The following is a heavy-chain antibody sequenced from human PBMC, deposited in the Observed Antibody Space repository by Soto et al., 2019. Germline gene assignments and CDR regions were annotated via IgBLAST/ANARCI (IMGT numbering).Heavy chain of an antibody. J-gene: IGHJ6*02. CDR3: ARRLVPDGYNLYYGMDV. CDR2: INHSGST. V-gene: IGHV4-34*01. D-gene: IGHD5-12*01. CDR1: GGSFSGYY. Sequence: SETLSLTCAVYGGSFSGYYWSWIRQPPGKGLEWIGEINHSGSTNYNPSLKSRVTISVDTSKNQFSLKLSSVTAADTAVYYCARRLVPDGYNLYYGMDVWGQGTTGTVS.